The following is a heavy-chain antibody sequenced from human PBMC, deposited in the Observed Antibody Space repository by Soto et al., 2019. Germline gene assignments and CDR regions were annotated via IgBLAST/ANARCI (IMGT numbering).Heavy chain of an antibody. Sequence: GESLKISCKGSGYSFTSYWIGWVRQMPGKGLEWMGIIYPGDSDTRYSPSFQGQVTISADKSISTAYLQWSSLKASDTAMYYCARGGSGYDSTTYYYYGMDVWGQGTTVTVSS. J-gene: IGHJ6*02. D-gene: IGHD5-12*01. CDR1: GYSFTSYW. V-gene: IGHV5-51*01. CDR3: ARGGSGYDSTTYYYYGMDV. CDR2: IYPGDSDT.